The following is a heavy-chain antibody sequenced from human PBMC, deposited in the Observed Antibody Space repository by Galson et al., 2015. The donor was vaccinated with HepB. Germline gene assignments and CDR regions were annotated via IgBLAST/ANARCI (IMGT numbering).Heavy chain of an antibody. CDR3: ARDVLDNWNPGVVGY. Sequence: SVKVSCKASGYTFTGYYMHWVRQAPRQGLEWMGWINPNSGCTNYAQKFQGRVTMTRDTSISTAYMELSRLRSDDTAVYYCARDVLDNWNPGVVGYWGQGTLVTVSS. J-gene: IGHJ4*02. CDR1: GYTFTGYY. D-gene: IGHD1-20*01. V-gene: IGHV1-2*02. CDR2: INPNSGCT.